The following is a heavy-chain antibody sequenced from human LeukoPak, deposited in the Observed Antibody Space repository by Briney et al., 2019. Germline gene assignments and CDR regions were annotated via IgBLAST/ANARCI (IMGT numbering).Heavy chain of an antibody. CDR3: ARDPAPLYSYNSLYYFDY. CDR2: ISAYNGNT. Sequence: ASVKVSCKASGYTFTSYGISWVRQAPGQGLEWMGWISAYNGNTNYAQKLQGRVTMTTDTSTSTAYMELRSLRSDDTAVYYCARDPAPLYSYNSLYYFDYWGQGTLVTVSS. D-gene: IGHD5-18*01. J-gene: IGHJ4*02. V-gene: IGHV1-18*01. CDR1: GYTFTSYG.